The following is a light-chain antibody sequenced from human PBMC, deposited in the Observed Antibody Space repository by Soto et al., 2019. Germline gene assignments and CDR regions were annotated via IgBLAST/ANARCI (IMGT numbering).Light chain of an antibody. J-gene: IGLJ2*01. CDR1: SSDVGGYNY. V-gene: IGLV2-14*01. CDR3: SSYTRNSTLV. Sequence: QSALTQPASVSGSPGQSITISCTGTSSDVGGYNYVSWYQQHPGKAPKLMIYEVSNRPSGVSHRFSGSKSGNTASLTISGLQAEAEADYYCSSYTRNSTLVFGGGTKLTVL. CDR2: EVS.